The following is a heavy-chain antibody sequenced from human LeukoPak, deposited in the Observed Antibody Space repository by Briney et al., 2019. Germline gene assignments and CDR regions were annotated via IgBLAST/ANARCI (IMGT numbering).Heavy chain of an antibody. J-gene: IGHJ5*02. V-gene: IGHV4-30-4*08. D-gene: IGHD3-3*01. CDR3: ARERVSDFGVGPNWFDP. Sequence: PSQTLSLTCTVSGGSISNGDYYWSWIRQPPGKGLEWIGYIYYSGSTYYNPSLKSRVTISVDTSKNQFSLKLSSVTAADTAVYYCARERVSDFGVGPNWFDPWGQGTLVTVSS. CDR1: GGSISNGDYY. CDR2: IYYSGST.